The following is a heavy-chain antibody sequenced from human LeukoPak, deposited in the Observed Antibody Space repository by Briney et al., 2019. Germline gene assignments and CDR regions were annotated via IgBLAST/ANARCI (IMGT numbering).Heavy chain of an antibody. D-gene: IGHD2-15*01. Sequence: ASVKVSCKASGYTFTSYGISWVRQAPGQGLEWMGWISAYNGNTNYAQKLQGRVTMTTDTSTSTAYMELRSLRSDDTAVYYCARDRDCSGGSCYSAYSSDRLVLGYWGQGTLVTVSS. V-gene: IGHV1-18*01. CDR1: GYTFTSYG. CDR3: ARDRDCSGGSCYSAYSSDRLVLGY. J-gene: IGHJ4*02. CDR2: ISAYNGNT.